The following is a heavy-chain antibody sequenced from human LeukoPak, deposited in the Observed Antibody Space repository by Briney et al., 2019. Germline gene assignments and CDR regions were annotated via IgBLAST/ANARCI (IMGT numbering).Heavy chain of an antibody. CDR1: GFTFSSYA. CDR2: IGRDSRTT. D-gene: IGHD2-15*01. CDR3: AKNGDRGAYCTGGTCYPYFYYYMDV. J-gene: IGHJ6*03. Sequence: GGSLRLSCAASGFTFSSYAVNWVRQAPGKGLEWVSLIGRDSRTTYYADSVKGRFTISRDNSKNTLYLQMNSLRAEDTAIYYCAKNGDRGAYCTGGTCYPYFYYYMDVWGKGTTVTI. V-gene: IGHV3-23*01.